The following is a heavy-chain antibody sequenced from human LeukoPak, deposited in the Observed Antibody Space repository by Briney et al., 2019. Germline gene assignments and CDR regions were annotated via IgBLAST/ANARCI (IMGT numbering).Heavy chain of an antibody. V-gene: IGHV3-23*01. CDR3: ARRSGGSWSSFDY. Sequence: PGGSLRLSCAASGFTFNNYAMNWVRQAPGKGLEWVSGISGFGGSTYYAPSVKGRLTISRDNFGNMLYLHLDSLRVEDTAIYYCARRSGGSWSSFDYWGQGALVTVSS. J-gene: IGHJ4*02. CDR2: ISGFGGST. CDR1: GFTFNNYA. D-gene: IGHD2-15*01.